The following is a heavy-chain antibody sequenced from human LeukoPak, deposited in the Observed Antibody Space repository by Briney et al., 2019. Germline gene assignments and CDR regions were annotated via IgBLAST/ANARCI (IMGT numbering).Heavy chain of an antibody. D-gene: IGHD2-21*02. CDR1: GCTFSKAW. CDR3: TCVTAYYYYGMDV. CDR2: IKSKANRETT. V-gene: IGHV3-15*01. J-gene: IGHJ6*02. Sequence: GGSLRLSCAASGCTFSKAWMSWVRQAPGKGLEWVGRIKSKANRETTHYAAPVIGRFTISRDDSRNTLYLQMESLKTDDTSVYYCTCVTAYYYYGMDVWGQGTTVTVSS.